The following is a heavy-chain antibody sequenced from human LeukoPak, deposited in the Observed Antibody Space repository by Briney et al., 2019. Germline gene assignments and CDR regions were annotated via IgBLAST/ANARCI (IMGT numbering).Heavy chain of an antibody. J-gene: IGHJ4*02. Sequence: ASVKVSCRVSGYTLTELSMHWVRQAPGQGLQWMGGFDPEDGETIYAPKFQGRVTMTEDTSTDTAYMELRSLRSEDTALYYCAAGNVDTDFFFDYWGQGTVVTVSS. CDR3: AAGNVDTDFFFDY. CDR2: FDPEDGET. V-gene: IGHV1-24*01. D-gene: IGHD5-18*01. CDR1: GYTLTELS.